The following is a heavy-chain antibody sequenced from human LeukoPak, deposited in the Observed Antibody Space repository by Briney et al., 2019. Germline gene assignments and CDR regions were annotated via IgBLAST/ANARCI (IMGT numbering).Heavy chain of an antibody. Sequence: PGGSLRLSCAASGFTFSDDYMTWIRQAPGKGLEWVSYISGTGYTIYYADSVKGRFTISRDNAKKSLSLQMNSLRVEDTAVYYCARLFSSEDTLYRPLDYWGQGTLVTVSS. CDR1: GFTFSDDY. CDR3: ARLFSSEDTLYRPLDY. CDR2: ISGTGYTI. V-gene: IGHV3-11*04. J-gene: IGHJ4*02. D-gene: IGHD1-14*01.